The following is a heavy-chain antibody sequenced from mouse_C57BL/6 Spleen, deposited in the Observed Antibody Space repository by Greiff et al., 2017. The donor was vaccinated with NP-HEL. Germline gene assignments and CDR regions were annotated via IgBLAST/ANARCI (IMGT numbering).Heavy chain of an antibody. V-gene: IGHV3-6*01. CDR2: ISYDGSN. D-gene: IGHD1-1*01. J-gene: IGHJ3*01. CDR3: ARSYGSSSWFAY. CDR1: GYSITSGYY. Sequence: EVKLQESGPGLVKPSQSLSLTCSVTGYSITSGYYWNWIRQFPGNKLEWMGYISYDGSNNYNPSLKNRISITRDTSKNQFFLKWNSVTTEDTATYYCARSYGSSSWFAYWGQGTLVTVSA.